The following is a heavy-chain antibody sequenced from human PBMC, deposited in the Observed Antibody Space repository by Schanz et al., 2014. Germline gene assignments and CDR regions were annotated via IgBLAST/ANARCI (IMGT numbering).Heavy chain of an antibody. V-gene: IGHV3-23*01. CDR1: GFTFNSYA. CDR2: ISHSGGSK. Sequence: VQLLQFGGGLVQPGGSLRLSCAASGFTFNSYAMTWVRQAPGKGLEWVSSISHSGGSKYYADSVKGRFTISRDNSENTLYLQMNSLSADDTAVFYCAKGMGYCSGGTCDDYYYYGLDVWGQGTTVTVSS. D-gene: IGHD2-15*01. CDR3: AKGMGYCSGGTCDDYYYYGLDV. J-gene: IGHJ6*02.